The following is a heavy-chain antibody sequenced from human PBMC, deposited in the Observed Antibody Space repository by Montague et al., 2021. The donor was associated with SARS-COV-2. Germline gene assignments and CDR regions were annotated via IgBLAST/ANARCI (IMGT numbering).Heavy chain of an antibody. J-gene: IGHJ6*02. CDR2: IYYSGST. Sequence: SETLSLTCTVSGGSISSYYWCWIRQRPGKGLEWICYIYYSGSTKSNPSLKSRVTISVDTSKNQFSLNLSSVAAADTAVYYCVRARIQLGSWGMDVWGQGTTVTVSS. CDR1: GGSISSYY. D-gene: IGHD5-18*01. CDR3: VRARIQLGSWGMDV. V-gene: IGHV4-59*13.